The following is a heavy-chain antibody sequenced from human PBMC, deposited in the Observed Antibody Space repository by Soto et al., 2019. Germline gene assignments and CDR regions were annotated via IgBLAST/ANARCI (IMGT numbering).Heavy chain of an antibody. CDR3: ARDGAVKGIWGLASYYMVV. D-gene: IGHD3-16*01. J-gene: IGHJ6*03. CDR1: VVPFSSYG. V-gene: IGHV3-33*01. Sequence: PGGSLRLCRAASVVPFSSYGMDWARPAPGKGLEWVAVIWYDGSNKYYADSVKGRFTISRDNSKNTLYLQMNSLRAEDTAVYYCARDGAVKGIWGLASYYMVVCGKVTTVT. CDR2: IWYDGSNK.